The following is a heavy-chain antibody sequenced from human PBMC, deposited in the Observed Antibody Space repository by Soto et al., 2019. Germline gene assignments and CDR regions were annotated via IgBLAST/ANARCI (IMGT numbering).Heavy chain of an antibody. V-gene: IGHV1-69*11. CDR2: IVPSLGTT. J-gene: IGHJ6*02. CDR1: GGTFSSSG. D-gene: IGHD3-16*02. CDR3: ARWPQPRYTADPYAVDV. Sequence: QVHLVQSGTEVQKPGSSVKVSCKASGGTFSSSGFSWVRQAPGQGLEWMGMIVPSLGTTNYAQKFQARVTITADEVTSTAYMKLRSLRSEDTAVYYCARWPQPRYTADPYAVDVWGQGTRVIVSS.